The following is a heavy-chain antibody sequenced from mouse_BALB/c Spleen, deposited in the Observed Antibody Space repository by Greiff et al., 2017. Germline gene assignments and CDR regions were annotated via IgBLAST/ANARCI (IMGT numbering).Heavy chain of an antibody. D-gene: IGHD1-1*01. CDR1: GYTFTGYY. CDR2: INPYNGAT. J-gene: IGHJ3*01. CDR3: ARGDGSSSWFAY. V-gene: IGHV1-26*01. Sequence: VQLQQSGPELVKPGASVKLSCKASGYTFTGYYMHWVKQSHVKSLEWIGRINPYNGATSYNQNFKDKASLTVDKSSSTAYMQLRSLTSEDSAVYCCARGDGSSSWFAYWGQGTLVTVSA.